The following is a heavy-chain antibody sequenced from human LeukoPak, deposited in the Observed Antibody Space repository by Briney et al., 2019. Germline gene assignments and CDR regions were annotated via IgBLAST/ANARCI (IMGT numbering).Heavy chain of an antibody. J-gene: IGHJ6*03. CDR1: GFTFSSYE. V-gene: IGHV3-48*03. CDR2: ISSSGSTI. D-gene: IGHD5-18*01. CDR3: ARVSSYGYYYYYYMDV. Sequence: GGSLRLSCAASGFTFSSYEMNWVRQAPGKGLEWVSYISSSGSTIYYADSVKGRFTISRGNARNSVYLQMNSLRAEDTAVYYCARVSSYGYYYYYYMDVWGKGTTVTVSS.